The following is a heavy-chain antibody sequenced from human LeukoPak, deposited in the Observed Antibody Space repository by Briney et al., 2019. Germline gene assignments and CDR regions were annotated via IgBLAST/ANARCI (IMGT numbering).Heavy chain of an antibody. Sequence: AASVKVSCKASGYTFTSYAMHWVRQAPGQRLEGMGWINAGNGNTKYSQKFQGRVTITRDTSASTAYMELSSLRSEDTAVYYCARDPSPGSYTVWFDPWGQGTLVTVSS. CDR2: INAGNGNT. D-gene: IGHD3-10*01. CDR3: ARDPSPGSYTVWFDP. V-gene: IGHV1-3*01. CDR1: GYTFTSYA. J-gene: IGHJ5*02.